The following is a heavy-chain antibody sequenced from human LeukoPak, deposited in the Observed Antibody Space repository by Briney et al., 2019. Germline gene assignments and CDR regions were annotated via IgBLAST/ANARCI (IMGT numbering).Heavy chain of an antibody. CDR3: ARKSGYCSGGSCYFWFDP. CDR1: GYTFTSYG. J-gene: IGHJ5*02. Sequence: ASVKVSCKASGYTFTSYGISWVRQAPGQGLEWMGWISAYSGNTNYAQKLQGRVTMTTDTSTSTAYMELRSLRSDDTAVYYCARKSGYCSGGSCYFWFDPWGQGTLVTVSS. CDR2: ISAYSGNT. D-gene: IGHD2-15*01. V-gene: IGHV1-18*01.